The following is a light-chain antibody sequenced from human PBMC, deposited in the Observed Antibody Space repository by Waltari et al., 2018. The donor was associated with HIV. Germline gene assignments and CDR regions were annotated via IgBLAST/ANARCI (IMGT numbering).Light chain of an antibody. V-gene: IGLV2-23*02. Sequence: QSALTQPASVSGSPGQSITISCTGTSSNVGSYNLVSWYQQHPGRAPKVMIYEVSKRPSGVSTRFSGSKSGNTASLTISGLQAEDEADYYCCSYTGSNPFLLFGGGTKLTVL. J-gene: IGLJ2*01. CDR2: EVS. CDR1: SSNVGSYNL. CDR3: CSYTGSNPFLL.